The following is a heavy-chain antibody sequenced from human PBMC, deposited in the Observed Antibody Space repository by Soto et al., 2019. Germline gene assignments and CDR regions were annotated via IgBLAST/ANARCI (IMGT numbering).Heavy chain of an antibody. Sequence: GPSVKVSCKVSGYTLTELSMHWVRQAPGKGLEWMGGFDPEDGETIYAQKFQGRVTMTEDTSTDTAYMELRSLRSDDTAVYYCARDRRCSSTSCLRWFDPWGQGTLVTVSS. V-gene: IGHV1-24*01. CDR1: GYTLTELS. D-gene: IGHD2-2*01. CDR2: FDPEDGET. J-gene: IGHJ5*02. CDR3: ARDRRCSSTSCLRWFDP.